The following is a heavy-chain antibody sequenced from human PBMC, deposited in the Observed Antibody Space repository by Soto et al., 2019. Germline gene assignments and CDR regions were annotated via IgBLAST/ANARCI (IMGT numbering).Heavy chain of an antibody. CDR3: ARDLSGHTTGWEGDY. CDR2: ISYDGSNK. V-gene: IGHV3-30-3*01. Sequence: GGSLRLSCAASGFTFSSYAMHWVRQAPGKGLEWVAVISYDGSNKYYADSVKGRLTISRDNSKNTLYLQMNSLRAEDTAVYYCARDLSGHTTGWEGDYWGQGTLVTVSS. CDR1: GFTFSSYA. J-gene: IGHJ4*02. D-gene: IGHD1-26*01.